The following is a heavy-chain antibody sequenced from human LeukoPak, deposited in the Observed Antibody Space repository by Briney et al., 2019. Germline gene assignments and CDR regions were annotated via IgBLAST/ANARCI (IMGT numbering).Heavy chain of an antibody. V-gene: IGHV3-9*01. CDR1: GFTFDDYA. J-gene: IGHJ4*02. Sequence: GGSLRLSCAASGFTFDDYAMHWVRRAPGKGLEWVSGISWNSGSIGYADSVKGRFTISRDNAKNSLYLQMNSLRAEDTALYYCAKDIFTGIAAAGIFDYWGQGTLVTVSS. CDR3: AKDIFTGIAAAGIFDY. D-gene: IGHD6-13*01. CDR2: ISWNSGSI.